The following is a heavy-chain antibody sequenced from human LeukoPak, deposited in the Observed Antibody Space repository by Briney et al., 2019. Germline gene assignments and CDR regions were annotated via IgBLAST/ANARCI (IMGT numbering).Heavy chain of an antibody. Sequence: PSETLSLTCTVSGGSISSYYWSWIRQPPGKGLEWIGSCYYSGSTYYNPSLKSRITISVDTSKNQFSLKVFSVTAADTATYYCARLGVPAAIANWGQGTLLTVSS. J-gene: IGHJ4*02. D-gene: IGHD2-2*01. CDR3: ARLGVPAAIAN. V-gene: IGHV4-59*04. CDR1: GGSISSYY. CDR2: CYYSGST.